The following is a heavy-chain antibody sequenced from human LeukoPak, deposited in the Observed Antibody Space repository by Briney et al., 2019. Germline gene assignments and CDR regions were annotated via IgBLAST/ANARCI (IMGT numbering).Heavy chain of an antibody. V-gene: IGHV4-39*01. D-gene: IGHD5-12*01. J-gene: IGHJ6*02. CDR3: ARTLRRGYYYYYGMDV. CDR1: GGSISSSSYY. CDR2: IYYSGST. Sequence: SETLSLTCTVSGGSISSSSYYWGWIRQPPGKGLEWIGSIYYSGSTYYNPSLKSRVTISVDTSKNQFSLKLSSVTAADTAVHYCARTLRRGYYYYYGMDVWGQGTTVTVSS.